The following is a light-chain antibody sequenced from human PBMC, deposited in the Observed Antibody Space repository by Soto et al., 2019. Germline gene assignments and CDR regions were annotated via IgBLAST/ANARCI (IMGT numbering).Light chain of an antibody. Sequence: TQSPSTLSASVGDRVTITCRAGQTINSWLAWYQQKPGQAPRLLIYGASSRATGIPDRFSGSGSGTDFTLTISRLEPEDFVVYYCQQYGSSPTFGQGTKVEIK. J-gene: IGKJ1*01. CDR1: QTINSW. CDR2: GAS. V-gene: IGKV3-20*01. CDR3: QQYGSSPT.